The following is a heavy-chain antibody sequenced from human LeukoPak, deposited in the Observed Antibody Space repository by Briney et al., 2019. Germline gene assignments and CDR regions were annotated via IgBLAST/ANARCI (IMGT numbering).Heavy chain of an antibody. CDR1: GYTFTSYY. CDR3: ARTGGSSWCDY. CDR2: INPSGGST. V-gene: IGHV1-46*03. J-gene: IGHJ4*02. D-gene: IGHD6-13*01. Sequence: ASVKVSCKASGYTFTSYYMHWVRQAPGQGLEWVGIINPSGGSTSYAQKFQGRVTMIRDTSTSTVYMELSSLRSEDTAVYYCARTGGSSWCDYWGQGTLVTVSS.